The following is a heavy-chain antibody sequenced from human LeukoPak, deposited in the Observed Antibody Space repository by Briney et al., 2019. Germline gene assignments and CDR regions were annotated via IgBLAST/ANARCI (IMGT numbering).Heavy chain of an antibody. CDR3: ARYVGPFDI. D-gene: IGHD1-26*01. Sequence: PSETLSLTCTVSGGSINSYYWNWIRQPPGKGLEWIGHIYYSGSINYNPSLKSRVTISIDTSKTQFSLKLSSVTAADTAVYYCARYVGPFDIWGQGTMVTVSS. V-gene: IGHV4-59*01. CDR1: GGSINSYY. CDR2: IYYSGSI. J-gene: IGHJ3*02.